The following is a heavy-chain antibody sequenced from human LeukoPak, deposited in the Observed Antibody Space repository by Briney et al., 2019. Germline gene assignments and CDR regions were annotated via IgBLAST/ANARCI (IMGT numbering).Heavy chain of an antibody. CDR1: GYTLTELS. CDR2: FDPEDGET. Sequence: ASVKVSCKVSGYTLTELSMHWVRQAPGKGLEWMGGFDPEDGETIYAQKFQGRVTMTEDTSTDTAYMELSSLRSEDTAVYYCATRTDFTYIVAMDYGDYYFDYWGQGTLVTVSS. D-gene: IGHD4-17*01. J-gene: IGHJ4*02. CDR3: ATRTDFTYIVAMDYGDYYFDY. V-gene: IGHV1-24*01.